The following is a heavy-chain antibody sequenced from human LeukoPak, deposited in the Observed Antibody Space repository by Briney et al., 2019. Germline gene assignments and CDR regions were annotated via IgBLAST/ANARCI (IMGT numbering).Heavy chain of an antibody. Sequence: SQTLSLTCAISGDSVSSNSAAWNWIRQSPSRGLEWLGRTYYRSKWYNDYAVSVKSRITINPDTSKNQFSLQLNSVTPEDTAVYYCASGTRYSSGWYENDAFDIWGQGTLVTVSS. D-gene: IGHD6-19*01. CDR2: TYYRSKWYN. CDR1: GDSVSSNSAA. CDR3: ASGTRYSSGWYENDAFDI. J-gene: IGHJ3*02. V-gene: IGHV6-1*01.